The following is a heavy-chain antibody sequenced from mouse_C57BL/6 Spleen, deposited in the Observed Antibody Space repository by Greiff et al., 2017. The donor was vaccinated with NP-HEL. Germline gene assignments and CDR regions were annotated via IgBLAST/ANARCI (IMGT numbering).Heavy chain of an antibody. CDR3: ARYDYDVDYYAMDY. V-gene: IGHV1-81*01. CDR2: IYPRSGNT. J-gene: IGHJ4*01. CDR1: GYTFTSYG. D-gene: IGHD2-4*01. Sequence: QVQLQQSGAELARPGASVKLSCKASGYTFTSYGISWVKQRTGQGLEWIGEIYPRSGNTYYNEKLKGKATLTADKSSSTAYMELRRLTSEDSAVYFCARYDYDVDYYAMDYWGQGTSVTVSS.